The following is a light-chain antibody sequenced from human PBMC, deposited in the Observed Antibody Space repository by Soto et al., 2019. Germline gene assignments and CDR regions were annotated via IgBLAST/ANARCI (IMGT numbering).Light chain of an antibody. CDR2: DDD. CDR3: GSWDSSLSAYV. V-gene: IGLV1-51*01. J-gene: IGLJ1*01. Sequence: QSVMTQPPSVSAAPGQRVTISCSGSSSNIGGNSVSWYQQLPGTAPKLLIYDDDKRPSGIPDRFSGSKSGTSATLGITGFQTGDEADPYCGSWDSSLSAYVFGTGTKLTVL. CDR1: SSNIGGNS.